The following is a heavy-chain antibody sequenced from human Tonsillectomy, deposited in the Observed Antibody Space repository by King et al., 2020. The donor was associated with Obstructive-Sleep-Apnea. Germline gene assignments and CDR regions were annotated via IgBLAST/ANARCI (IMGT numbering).Heavy chain of an antibody. Sequence: VQLVESGGGLVQPGRSLRLSCAASGFTFDEYVMHWVRQAPGKGLEWVSGISWNSGNIGYADSVKGRFTISRDNAKNSLYLQMNSLRAEDTAFYYCTKEAAMVRGVIITAPSGYFDYWGQGTLVTVSS. CDR1: GFTFDEYV. J-gene: IGHJ4*02. D-gene: IGHD3-10*01. CDR2: ISWNSGNI. CDR3: TKEAAMVRGVIITAPSGYFDY. V-gene: IGHV3-9*01.